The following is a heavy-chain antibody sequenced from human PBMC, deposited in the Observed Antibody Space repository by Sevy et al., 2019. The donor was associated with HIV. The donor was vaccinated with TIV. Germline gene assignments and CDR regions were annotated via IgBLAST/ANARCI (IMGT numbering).Heavy chain of an antibody. Sequence: SETLSLTCTVSGGSISSSSYYWGWIRQPPGKGLEWIGSIYYSGSTYYNPSLKSRVTISVDTSKNQFSLQLSSVTAADTAVYYCATFRWEYYDRSGYHGYYFDYWGQGTLVTVSS. D-gene: IGHD3-22*01. J-gene: IGHJ4*02. CDR1: GGSISSSSYY. CDR2: IYYSGST. V-gene: IGHV4-39*01. CDR3: ATFRWEYYDRSGYHGYYFDY.